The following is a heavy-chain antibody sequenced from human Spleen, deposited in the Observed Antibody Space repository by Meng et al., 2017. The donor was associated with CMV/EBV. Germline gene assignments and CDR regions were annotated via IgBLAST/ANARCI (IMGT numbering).Heavy chain of an antibody. V-gene: IGHV4-4*02. Sequence: QLHLQESGPGLVKPSGTLSLTCAVSGGSISSSHLWTWVRQVPGKVLEWIGEIYHSGSTNYNPSLKSRVTISVDKFKNQFSMKLGSVTAADTAVYYCARIERRRILKYCGSDCSTTDYWGQGTLVTVSS. CDR3: ARIERRRILKYCGSDCSTTDY. J-gene: IGHJ4*02. CDR2: IYHSGST. D-gene: IGHD2-21*02. CDR1: GGSISSSHL.